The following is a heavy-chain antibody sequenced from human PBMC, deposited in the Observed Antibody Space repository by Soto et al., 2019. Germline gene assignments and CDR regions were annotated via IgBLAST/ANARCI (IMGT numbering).Heavy chain of an antibody. D-gene: IGHD6-6*01. CDR1: GYTFTSSY. V-gene: IGHV1-46*01. CDR3: ARDQGIAARLFDY. CDR2: INPSGGST. J-gene: IGHJ4*02. Sequence: ASVKVSCKASGYTFTSSYMHWVRQAPGQGLEWMGMINPSGGSTTYAQKFQGRVTMTRDTSTSTVHMELSSLRSEDTAVFYCARDQGIAARLFDYWGQGTLVTVSS.